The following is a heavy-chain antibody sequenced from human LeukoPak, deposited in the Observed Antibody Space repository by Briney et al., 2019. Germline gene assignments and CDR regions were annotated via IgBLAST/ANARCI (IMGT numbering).Heavy chain of an antibody. V-gene: IGHV3-15*01. J-gene: IGHJ4*02. D-gene: IGHD2-2*01. CDR3: ATLGYCSSTDCYSLDY. CDR1: GFTFINAW. Sequence: PGGSLRLSCAASGFTFINAWMSWVRQAPGKGLEWVGRIKSKTDGGTTDYAAPVKDRFTISRDDSKNTLYLQMNSLKTEDTAAYYCATLGYCSSTDCYSLDYWGQGTLVTVSS. CDR2: IKSKTDGGTT.